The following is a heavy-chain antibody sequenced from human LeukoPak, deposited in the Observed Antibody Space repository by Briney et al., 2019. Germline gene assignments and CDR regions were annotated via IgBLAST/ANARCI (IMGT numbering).Heavy chain of an antibody. CDR3: TKSGPPDPY. D-gene: IGHD3-10*01. V-gene: IGHV3-53*01. Sequence: GGSLRLSCAVSGLTVSFNDMSWVRQAPGKRLEWVSVIYSGGSTYYADSVKGRFTISRDNSKNTLYRQMSSLRAEDTAMYYCTKSGPPDPYWGQGTMVTVSS. CDR2: IYSGGST. J-gene: IGHJ3*01. CDR1: GLTVSFND.